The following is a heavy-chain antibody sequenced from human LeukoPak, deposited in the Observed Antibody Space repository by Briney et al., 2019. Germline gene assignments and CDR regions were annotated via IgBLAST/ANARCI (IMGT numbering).Heavy chain of an antibody. CDR1: GGSISSYY. CDR3: ARGVYYCDSTGWTYYYYMDV. CDR2: IYYSGST. V-gene: IGHV4-59*01. J-gene: IGHJ6*03. Sequence: SETLSLTCTVSGGSISSYYWSWIRQPPGKGLEWIGYIYYSGSTNYNPSLKSRVTISVDTSKNQFSLKLSSVTAADTAVYYCARGVYYCDSTGWTYYYYMDVWGKGTTVTVSS. D-gene: IGHD3-22*01.